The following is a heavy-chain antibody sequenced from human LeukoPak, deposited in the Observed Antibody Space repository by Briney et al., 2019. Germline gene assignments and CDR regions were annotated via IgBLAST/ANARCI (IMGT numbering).Heavy chain of an antibody. CDR3: ARAFGSDRWFDY. CDR1: GGSIGSGGYY. Sequence: SQTLSLTCTVSGGSIGSGGYYWSWIRQHPGKGLEWIGYMYYSGSTYYNPSLKSRVTISVDTSKNQFSLKLSSVTAADTAVYYCARAFGSDRWFDYWGQGTLVTVSS. J-gene: IGHJ4*02. CDR2: MYYSGST. D-gene: IGHD3-10*01. V-gene: IGHV4-31*03.